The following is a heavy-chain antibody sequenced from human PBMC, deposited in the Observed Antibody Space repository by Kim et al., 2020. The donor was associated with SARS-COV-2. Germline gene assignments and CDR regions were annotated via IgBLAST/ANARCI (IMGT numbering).Heavy chain of an antibody. V-gene: IGHV3-33*05. J-gene: IGHJ6*02. CDR3: ARDVRYFDWDGPDV. CDR1: GFTFSSYG. D-gene: IGHD3-9*01. CDR2: ISYDGSNK. Sequence: GGSLRLSCAASGFTFSSYGMHWVRQAPGKGLEWVAVISYDGSNKYYADSVKGRFTISRDNSKNTLYLQMNSLRAEDTAVYYCARDVRYFDWDGPDVWGQGTTVTGSS.